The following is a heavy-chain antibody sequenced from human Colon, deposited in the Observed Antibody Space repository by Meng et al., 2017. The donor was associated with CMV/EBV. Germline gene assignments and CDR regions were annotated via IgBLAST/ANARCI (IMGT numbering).Heavy chain of an antibody. J-gene: IGHJ5*02. CDR3: ARVGGSGLNWLDP. CDR2: ISASNAPP. D-gene: IGHD3-10*01. CDR1: GSTFPTSG. V-gene: IGHV1-18*01. Sequence: CQASGSTFPTSGISWVRQAPGPGLEWMGWISASNAPPTYPQKFQGRVTMTTDTSTSTAYMEVRSLRSDDTAVYYCARVGGSGLNWLDPWSQGTLVTVSS.